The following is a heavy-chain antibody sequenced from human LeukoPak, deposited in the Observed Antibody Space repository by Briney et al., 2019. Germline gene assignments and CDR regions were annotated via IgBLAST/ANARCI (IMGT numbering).Heavy chain of an antibody. CDR1: GFTVSTNY. D-gene: IGHD3-3*01. CDR3: ARLGKTYYDFWSGYEFDY. CDR2: VYSGGTT. Sequence: GGSLRLSCAASGFTVSTNYMSWVRQAPGKGLEWVSLVYSGGTTYHADSVKGRFTISRDDSKNTVYLQMNSLRAEDTAVYYCARLGKTYYDFWSGYEFDYWGQGTLVTVSS. V-gene: IGHV3-66*01. J-gene: IGHJ4*02.